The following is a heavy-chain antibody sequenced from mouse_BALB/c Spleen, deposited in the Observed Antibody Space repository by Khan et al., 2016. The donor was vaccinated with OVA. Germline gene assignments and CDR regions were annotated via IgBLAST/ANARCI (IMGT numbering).Heavy chain of an antibody. V-gene: IGHV1-87*01. CDR2: IYPGDGDT. Sequence: VQLQQSGAELARPGASVKLSCKASGYTFTSYWMQWVKQRPGQGLEWIGAIYPGDGDTRYTQKFKGKATLTADKSSSTAYMQLSSLASEDSAVYYCASQEDGNYVGYYAMDYWGQGTSVTVSS. CDR1: GYTFTSYW. J-gene: IGHJ4*01. CDR3: ASQEDGNYVGYYAMDY. D-gene: IGHD2-1*01.